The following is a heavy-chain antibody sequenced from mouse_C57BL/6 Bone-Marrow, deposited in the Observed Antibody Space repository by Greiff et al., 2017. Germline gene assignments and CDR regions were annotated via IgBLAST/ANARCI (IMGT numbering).Heavy chain of an antibody. CDR2: IYPTSGRT. D-gene: IGHD4-1*01. J-gene: IGHJ2*01. Sequence: VQLQQPGAELVKPGASVKMSCKASGYTFTSYWITWVKQRPGQGLEWIGDIYPTSGRTNYNEKFTNKAILTVDTSSNTAYMQLSSLTSEDSAVLYCTRSGPLGRSVDYWGQGTTRTVSS. CDR1: GYTFTSYW. V-gene: IGHV1-55*01. CDR3: TRSGPLGRSVDY.